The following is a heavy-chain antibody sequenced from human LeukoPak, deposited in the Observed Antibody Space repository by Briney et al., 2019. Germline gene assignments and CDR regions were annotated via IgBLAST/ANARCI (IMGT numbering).Heavy chain of an antibody. D-gene: IGHD5-18*01. Sequence: GEPLQISGKGSGSPFTSYWIGWVRQLPGKGLEWMGIIYPGDSDTRYSPSFQGQVTISADKSISTAYLQWSSLKASDTAMYYCARHNLVDTGPGGDYWGQGTLVTVSS. V-gene: IGHV5-51*01. CDR1: GSPFTSYW. CDR2: IYPGDSDT. CDR3: ARHNLVDTGPGGDY. J-gene: IGHJ4*02.